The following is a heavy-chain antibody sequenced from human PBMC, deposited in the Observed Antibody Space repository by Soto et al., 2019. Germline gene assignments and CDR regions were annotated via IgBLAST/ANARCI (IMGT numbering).Heavy chain of an antibody. Sequence: PGGSLRLSCAASGFTISSYGMHWVRQAPGKGLEWVAVIWSDGNNKYYADSVKGRLTISRDNSKKTLYLQMNSLRAEDTAVYYCARVFDTYYFDSWGQGNMVTVSS. CDR1: GFTISSYG. D-gene: IGHD3-9*01. V-gene: IGHV3-33*01. CDR2: IWSDGNNK. J-gene: IGHJ4*02. CDR3: ARVFDTYYFDS.